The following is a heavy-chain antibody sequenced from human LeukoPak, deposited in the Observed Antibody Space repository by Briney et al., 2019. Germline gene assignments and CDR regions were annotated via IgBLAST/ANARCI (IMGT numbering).Heavy chain of an antibody. V-gene: IGHV1-18*01. CDR2: ISAYNGNT. CDR1: GYTFTSYG. CDR3: ARVEGRQWLVQGAQYFQH. D-gene: IGHD6-19*01. Sequence: ASVKVSCKASGYTFTSYGISWVRQAPGQGLEWMGWISAYNGNTNYAQKLQGRVTMTTDTSTSTAYMELRGLRSDDTAVYYCARVEGRQWLVQGAQYFQHWGQGTLVTVSS. J-gene: IGHJ1*01.